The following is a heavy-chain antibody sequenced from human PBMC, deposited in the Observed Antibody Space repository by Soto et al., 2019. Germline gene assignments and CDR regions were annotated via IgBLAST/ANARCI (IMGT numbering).Heavy chain of an antibody. J-gene: IGHJ4*02. CDR2: LRPDGST. CDR1: GDSVSSYS. V-gene: IGHV4-4*07. Sequence: SETLSLTCTVSGDSVSSYSWSLIRQPAGQGLEWIGRLRPDGSTTYNPSLKSRVTMSVATSTNQFSLRLKSVTAADTAVYYCAREESDGFSGIFDFWGQGALVTVYS. D-gene: IGHD6-19*01. CDR3: AREESDGFSGIFDF.